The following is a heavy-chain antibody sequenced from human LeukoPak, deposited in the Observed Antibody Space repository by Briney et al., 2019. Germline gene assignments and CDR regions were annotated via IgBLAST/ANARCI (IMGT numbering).Heavy chain of an antibody. V-gene: IGHV3-23*01. CDR1: GFTFSSYA. CDR3: ARLYCGSTSCYPLDY. Sequence: GGSLRLSCAASGFTFSSYAMSWVRQAPGKGLEWVSAISGSGGSTYYADSVKGRFTISRDNSKNTLYLQMNSLRAEDAAVYYCARLYCGSTSCYPLDYWGQGTLVTVSS. J-gene: IGHJ4*02. D-gene: IGHD2-2*01. CDR2: ISGSGGST.